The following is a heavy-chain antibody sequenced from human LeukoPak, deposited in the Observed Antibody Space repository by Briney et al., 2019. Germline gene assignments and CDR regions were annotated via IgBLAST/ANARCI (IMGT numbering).Heavy chain of an antibody. V-gene: IGHV3-53*01. CDR2: IYSGGTA. D-gene: IGHD5-18*01. CDR3: ARTIVYDSYGYDH. CDR1: GFTVSSNY. Sequence: GGSLRLSCAASGFTVSSNYMSWVRRAPGKGLEWVSLIYSGGTAYYADSVKGRFTISRDNSRNTLYLQMNSVRAEDTAMYYCARTIVYDSYGYDHWGQGTLVTVSS. J-gene: IGHJ4*02.